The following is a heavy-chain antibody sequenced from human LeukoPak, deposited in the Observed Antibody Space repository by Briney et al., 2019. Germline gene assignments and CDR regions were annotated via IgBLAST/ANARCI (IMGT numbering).Heavy chain of an antibody. CDR2: IYSGGST. CDR3: ARKVQS. Sequence: GGSLTLSCAASGFTVSSNYMSWVRRAAGEGLEWVSVIYSGGSTYYAASVKGRFTISRDNSKNTLYLQMNSLRAEDTAVYYCARKVQSWGQGTLVTVSS. J-gene: IGHJ4*02. D-gene: IGHD3-10*01. V-gene: IGHV3-66*01. CDR1: GFTVSSNY.